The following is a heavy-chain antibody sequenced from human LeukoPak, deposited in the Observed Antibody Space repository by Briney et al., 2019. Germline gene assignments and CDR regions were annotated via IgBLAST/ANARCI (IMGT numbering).Heavy chain of an antibody. Sequence: GGSLRLSCAASGFTFSSYGMSWVRQAPGKGLEWVSAISGSGGSTYYADSVKGRFTISRDNSKNTLYLQMNSLRAEDTAVYYCAKGSGGGYYYYYYMDVWGKGTTVTISS. CDR1: GFTFSSYG. J-gene: IGHJ6*03. D-gene: IGHD6-25*01. CDR3: AKGSGGGYYYYYYMDV. CDR2: ISGSGGST. V-gene: IGHV3-23*01.